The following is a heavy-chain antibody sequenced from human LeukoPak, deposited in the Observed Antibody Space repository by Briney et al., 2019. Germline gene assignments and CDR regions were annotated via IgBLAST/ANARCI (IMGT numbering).Heavy chain of an antibody. CDR2: ISSSGSTI. D-gene: IGHD3-10*01. Sequence: PGASLRLSCAASGFTFSSYEMNWVRQAPGKGLEWVSYISSSGSTIYYADSVKGRFTISRDNAKNSLYLQMNSLRAEDAAVYYCARVAAGTYYYGSGSYPFDYWGQGTLVTVSS. J-gene: IGHJ4*02. CDR1: GFTFSSYE. CDR3: ARVAAGTYYYGSGSYPFDY. V-gene: IGHV3-48*03.